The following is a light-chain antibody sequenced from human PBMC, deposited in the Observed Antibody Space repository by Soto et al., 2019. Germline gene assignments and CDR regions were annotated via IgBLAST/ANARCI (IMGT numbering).Light chain of an antibody. CDR1: RSDVGGYNY. CDR2: EVS. Sequence: QSALTQPPSASGSPGQSVTISCTGTRSDVGGYNYVSWYQQHPGKAPKLMIYEVSTRPSGVPDRFSGSKSGNTASLTVSGLQAEDEADYYCSSYAGSPNAVFGGGTQLTVL. J-gene: IGLJ7*01. CDR3: SSYAGSPNAV. V-gene: IGLV2-8*01.